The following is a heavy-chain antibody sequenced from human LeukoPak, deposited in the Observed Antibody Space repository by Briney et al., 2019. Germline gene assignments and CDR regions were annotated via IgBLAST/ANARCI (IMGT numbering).Heavy chain of an antibody. D-gene: IGHD1-26*01. J-gene: IGHJ4*02. CDR2: ISSNGGST. V-gene: IGHV3-64*01. Sequence: GGSLRLSCAASGFTFSSYAMHWVRQAPGKGLEYVSAISSNGGSTYYANSVKGRFTISRDNSKNTLYLQMGSLGAEDMAVYYCARDRRGSYWDSFDYWGQGTLVTVSS. CDR3: ARDRRGSYWDSFDY. CDR1: GFTFSSYA.